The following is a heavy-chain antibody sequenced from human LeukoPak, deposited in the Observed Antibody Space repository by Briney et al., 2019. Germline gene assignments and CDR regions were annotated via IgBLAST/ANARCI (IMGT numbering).Heavy chain of an antibody. CDR3: AKHWAH. D-gene: IGHD7-27*01. J-gene: IGHJ4*02. Sequence: GESLTLTCAASGFTFTSYDMSWVRKAQGKGLEWVSTISTSGGRTYYADSVKGRFTISRDNSKSTLHLQMNSPRVEDTAVYYCAKHWAHWGQGTLVTVSS. CDR2: ISTSGGRT. V-gene: IGHV3-23*01. CDR1: GFTFTSYD.